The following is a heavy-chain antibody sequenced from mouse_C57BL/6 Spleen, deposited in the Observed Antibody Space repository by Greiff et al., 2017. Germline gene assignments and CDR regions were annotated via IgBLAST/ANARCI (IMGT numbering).Heavy chain of an antibody. CDR1: GYTFTSYW. CDR3: AREYYYGSSYDWYFDV. J-gene: IGHJ1*03. D-gene: IGHD1-1*01. V-gene: IGHV1-53*01. Sequence: QVQLQHPGTELVKPGASVKLSCKASGYTFTSYWMHWVKQRPGQGLEWIGNINPSNGGTNYNEKFKSKATLTVDKSSSTAYMQLSSLTSEDSAVYYCAREYYYGSSYDWYFDVWGTGTTVTVSS. CDR2: INPSNGGT.